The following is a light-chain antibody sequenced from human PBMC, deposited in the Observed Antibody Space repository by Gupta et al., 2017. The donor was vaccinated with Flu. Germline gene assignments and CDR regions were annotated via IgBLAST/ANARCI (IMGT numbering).Light chain of an antibody. J-gene: IGKJ1*01. V-gene: IGKV1-27*01. CDR1: QGISNY. CDR3: QKYNSALWT. CDR2: AAS. Sequence: GDRVTITCRASQGISNYLAWYQQKPGKVPKLLIYAASTLQSGVPSRFSGSGSGTDFTLTISSLQPEDVANYYCQKYNSALWTFGQGTKVEIK.